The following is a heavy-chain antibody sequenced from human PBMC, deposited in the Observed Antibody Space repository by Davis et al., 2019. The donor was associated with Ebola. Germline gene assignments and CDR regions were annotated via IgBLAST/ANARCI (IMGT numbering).Heavy chain of an antibody. CDR3: ASPVRFLEWSHFDY. CDR2: ISYDGSNK. CDR1: GFTFSSYA. V-gene: IGHV3-30-3*01. Sequence: PGGSLRLSCAASGFTFSSYAMHWVRQAPGKGLEWVAVISYDGSNKYYADSVKGRFTISRDNSKNTLYLKMNSLRAEDTAVYYCASPVRFLEWSHFDYWGQGTLVTVSS. D-gene: IGHD3-3*01. J-gene: IGHJ4*02.